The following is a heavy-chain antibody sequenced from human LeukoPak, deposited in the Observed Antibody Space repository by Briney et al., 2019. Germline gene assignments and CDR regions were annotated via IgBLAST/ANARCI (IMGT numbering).Heavy chain of an antibody. Sequence: SETLSLTCIVSGGSVSSGSYYWTWIRQPPGKGLEWIGFIYYSGTTYYNPSLKSRATISVDTSKNHFSLKLISVTDADTAMYYCARGTGGAAAADFDPWGQGTLVTVSS. CDR1: GGSVSSGSYY. J-gene: IGHJ5*02. D-gene: IGHD6-13*01. CDR2: IYYSGTT. CDR3: ARGTGGAAAADFDP. V-gene: IGHV4-61*03.